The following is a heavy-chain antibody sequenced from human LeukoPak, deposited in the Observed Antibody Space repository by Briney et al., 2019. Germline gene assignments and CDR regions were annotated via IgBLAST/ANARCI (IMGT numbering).Heavy chain of an antibody. CDR3: AREYYDFWSGYPQLTFYYYYYGMDV. CDR2: ISYDGSNK. J-gene: IGHJ6*02. Sequence: GGSLRLSCAASGFTFSSYAMHWVRQAPGKGLEWVAVISYDGSNKYYADSVKGRFTIPRDNSKNTLYLQMNSLRAEDTAVYYCAREYYDFWSGYPQLTFYYYYYGMDVWGQGTTVTVSS. V-gene: IGHV3-30-3*01. CDR1: GFTFSSYA. D-gene: IGHD3-3*01.